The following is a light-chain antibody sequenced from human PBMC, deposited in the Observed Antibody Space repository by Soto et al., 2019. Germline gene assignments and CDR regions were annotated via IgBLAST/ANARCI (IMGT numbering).Light chain of an antibody. CDR1: QSVSSN. CDR3: QQYNNWPPWT. V-gene: IGKV3-15*01. J-gene: IGKJ1*01. CDR2: GAS. Sequence: EIVMTQSPATLSVSPGERATLSCRASQSVSSNLAWYQQKPGQAPRLLNYGASTRPTGIPASFSGSGSGTEFTHTISSLQSEDFAVYYCQQYNNWPPWTFGQGTKVEIK.